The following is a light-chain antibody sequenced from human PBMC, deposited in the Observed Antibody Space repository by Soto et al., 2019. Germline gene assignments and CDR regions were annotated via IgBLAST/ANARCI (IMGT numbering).Light chain of an antibody. J-gene: IGKJ1*01. Sequence: IQMTQTPSSLSASIGDRVTITCRASQGISSYLAWYQQKPGKAPKLLIYAASTLQSGVPSRFSGSGSGTDFTLTISCLQSEDFATYYCQQYYSYPRTSGQGTKVDI. CDR3: QQYYSYPRT. CDR1: QGISSY. CDR2: AAS. V-gene: IGKV1-8*01.